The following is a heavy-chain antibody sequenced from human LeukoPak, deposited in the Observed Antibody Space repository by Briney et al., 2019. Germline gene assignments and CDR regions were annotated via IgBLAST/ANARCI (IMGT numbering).Heavy chain of an antibody. D-gene: IGHD3-3*01. Sequence: PSETLSPTCTVSGGSISSGGYYWSWIRQHPGKGLEWIGYIYYSGSTYYNPSLKSRVTISVDTSKNQFSLKLSSVTAADTAVYYCARAGRFDDFWSGYIDYWGQGTLVTVSS. V-gene: IGHV4-31*03. CDR2: IYYSGST. CDR3: ARAGRFDDFWSGYIDY. CDR1: GGSISSGGYY. J-gene: IGHJ4*02.